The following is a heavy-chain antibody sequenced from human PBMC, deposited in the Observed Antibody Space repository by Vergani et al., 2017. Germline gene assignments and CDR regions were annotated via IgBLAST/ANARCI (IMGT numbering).Heavy chain of an antibody. D-gene: IGHD3-10*01. Sequence: QVQLVQSGAEVKKPGSSVKVSCKASGGTFSSYAISWVRQAPGQGLEWMGRIIPIFGTANYAQKFQGRVTITADESTSTAYMELRSLRPEDTAVYYCASLSSPGYYYYYGMDVWGQGTTVTVSS. J-gene: IGHJ6*02. CDR2: IIPIFGTA. CDR1: GGTFSSYA. V-gene: IGHV1-69*15. CDR3: ASLSSPGYYYYYGMDV.